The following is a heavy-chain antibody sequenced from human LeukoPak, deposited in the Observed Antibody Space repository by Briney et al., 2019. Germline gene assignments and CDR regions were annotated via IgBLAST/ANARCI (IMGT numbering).Heavy chain of an antibody. CDR1: GGSISSYY. CDR2: IYYSGST. CDR3: ARAPNYYDSSRFDP. Sequence: SETLSLTCTVSGGSISSYYWSWIRQPPGKGLEWIGYIYYSGSTNYNPSLKSRVTISVDTSKNQFSLKLSSVTAADTAVYYCARAPNYYDSSRFDPWGQGTLVTVSS. V-gene: IGHV4-59*01. D-gene: IGHD3-22*01. J-gene: IGHJ5*02.